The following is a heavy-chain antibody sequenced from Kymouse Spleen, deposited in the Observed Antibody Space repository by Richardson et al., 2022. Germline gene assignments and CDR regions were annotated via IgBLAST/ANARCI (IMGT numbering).Heavy chain of an antibody. D-gene: IGHD3-10*01. Sequence: QVQLVESGGGVVQPGRSLRLSCAASGFTFSSYGMHWVRQAPGKGLEWVAVISYDGSNKYYADSVKGRFTISRDNSKNTLYLQMNSLRAEDTAVYYCAKDRGLLLWFGEFDYWGQGTLVTVSS. CDR1: GFTFSSYG. V-gene: IGHV3-30*18. CDR2: ISYDGSNK. J-gene: IGHJ4*02. CDR3: AKDRGLLLWFGEFDY.